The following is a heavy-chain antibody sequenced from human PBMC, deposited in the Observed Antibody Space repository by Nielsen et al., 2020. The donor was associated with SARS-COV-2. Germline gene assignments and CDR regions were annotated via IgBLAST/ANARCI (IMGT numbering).Heavy chain of an antibody. D-gene: IGHD6-13*01. J-gene: IGHJ5*02. V-gene: IGHV3-48*03. CDR3: ARLVRLAAAGCDL. Sequence: GESLPISCAGSGFTFSRFVMNWVSKDPGKGLEWVSYISASGGAIYYADSVKGRFTVSRDNAKNSLFLQMSNLRVEDTAIYYCARLVRLAAAGCDLWGQGTLVTVSS. CDR2: ISASGGAI. CDR1: GFTFSRFV.